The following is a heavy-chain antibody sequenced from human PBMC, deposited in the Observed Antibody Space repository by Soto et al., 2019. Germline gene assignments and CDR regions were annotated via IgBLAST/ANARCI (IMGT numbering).Heavy chain of an antibody. CDR1: GGTFSSYT. V-gene: IGHV1-69*02. D-gene: IGHD2-21*02. J-gene: IGHJ6*02. Sequence: QVQLVQSGAEVKKPGSSVKVSCKASGGTFSSYTISWVRQAPGQGLEWMGRIIPILGIANYAQKFQGRVTITADKSTSTAYMELSSLRSEDTAVYYCARGGVVVTAIPLGYGMDVWGQGTTVTVSS. CDR2: IIPILGIA. CDR3: ARGGVVVTAIPLGYGMDV.